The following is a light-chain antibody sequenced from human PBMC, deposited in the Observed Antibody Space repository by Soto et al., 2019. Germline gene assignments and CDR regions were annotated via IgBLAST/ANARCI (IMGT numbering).Light chain of an antibody. V-gene: IGKV2D-29*01. CDR1: QSLLYSDGKTY. CDR2: EVS. J-gene: IGKJ2*01. Sequence: DIVVNQTPLSLSVTPGQAASISCKSSQSLLYSDGKTYLYWFLQRPGQAPQLLIYEVSNRFSGVXDXXSGSGSGTDFTLKVSRVEAEDVGVYYCMQSIQIPHTFGQGTKLEIK. CDR3: MQSIQIPHT.